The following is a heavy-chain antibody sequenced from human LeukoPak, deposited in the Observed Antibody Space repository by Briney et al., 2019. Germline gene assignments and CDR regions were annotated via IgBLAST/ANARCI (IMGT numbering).Heavy chain of an antibody. CDR2: ISNVGGYT. Sequence: PGGSLRLSCAASGFTFSGYWMHWVRQAPGKGLVWVSRISNVGGYTDSADSVKGRFTLSRDNAKNTLYLQMNSLRAEDTAVYFCARGKWDAFDIWGQGTMVTVSS. CDR3: ARGKWDAFDI. CDR1: GFTFSGYW. V-gene: IGHV3-74*01. D-gene: IGHD1-26*01. J-gene: IGHJ3*02.